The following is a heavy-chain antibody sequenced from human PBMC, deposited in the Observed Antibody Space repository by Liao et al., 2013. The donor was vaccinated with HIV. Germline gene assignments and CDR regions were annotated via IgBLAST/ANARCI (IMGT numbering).Heavy chain of an antibody. D-gene: IGHD2-2*01. CDR3: ARETYCSTTSCSYNY. V-gene: IGHV4-39*07. CDR1: GGSISRSNYY. J-gene: IGHJ4*02. Sequence: QLQLQESGPRLVKPSETLSLTCTVSGGSISRSNYYWGWIRQPPGKELEWIGSIYSSGSTSYHPSLESRVTISLDTSKNQFSLELSSVTAADTAVYYCARETYCSTTSCSYNYWGQGTLVTVSS. CDR2: IYSSGST.